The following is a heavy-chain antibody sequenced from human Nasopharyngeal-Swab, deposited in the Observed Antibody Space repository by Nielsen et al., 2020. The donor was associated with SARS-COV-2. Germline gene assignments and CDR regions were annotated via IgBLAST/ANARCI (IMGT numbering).Heavy chain of an antibody. CDR3: ARSFCSTTSCYIGDY. Sequence: SETLPLTCSVSGDSISSTGYHWGWIRQSPGKGLEWIGNIYFTGKTYYSSSLTSRVTLSVDTPNNQFSLRLRSVTAADVAVYYCARSFCSTTSCYIGDYWGQGTLVTVSS. J-gene: IGHJ4*02. V-gene: IGHV4-39*01. CDR2: IYFTGKT. CDR1: GDSISSTGYH. D-gene: IGHD2-2*01.